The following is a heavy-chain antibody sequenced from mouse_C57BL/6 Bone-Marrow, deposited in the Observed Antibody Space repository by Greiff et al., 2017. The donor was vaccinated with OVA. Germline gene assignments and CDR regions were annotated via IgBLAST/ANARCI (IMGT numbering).Heavy chain of an antibody. CDR3: AREGYFDV. CDR1: GYSITSGYY. CDR2: ISYDGSN. V-gene: IGHV3-6*01. J-gene: IGHJ1*03. Sequence: EVHLVESGPGLVKPSQSLSLTCSVTGYSITSGYYWNWIRQFPGNKLEWMGYISYDGSNNYNPSLKNRIFITRDTSKNQFFLKLNSVTTEDTATYYCAREGYFDVWGTGTTVTVSS.